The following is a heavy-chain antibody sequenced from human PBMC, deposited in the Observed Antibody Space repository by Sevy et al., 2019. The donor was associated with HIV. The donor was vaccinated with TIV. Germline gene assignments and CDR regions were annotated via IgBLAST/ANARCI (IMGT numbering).Heavy chain of an antibody. CDR1: GYTFTSYD. CDR2: MNPNSGNT. V-gene: IGHV1-8*01. Sequence: ASVKVSCKASGYTFTSYDINWVRQATGQGLEWMGWMNPNSGNTGYAQKFQGRVTMTRNTSISTAYMELSSLKAEDTAVYYSERDRHIYYDFWSGYPIGGYYYYGMDVWGQGTTVTVSS. D-gene: IGHD3-3*01. J-gene: IGHJ6*02. CDR3: ERDRHIYYDFWSGYPIGGYYYYGMDV.